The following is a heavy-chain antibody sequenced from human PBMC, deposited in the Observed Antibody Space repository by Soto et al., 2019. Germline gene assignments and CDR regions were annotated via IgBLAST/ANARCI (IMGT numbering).Heavy chain of an antibody. J-gene: IGHJ6*02. Sequence: QVQLVQSGAEVKKPGSSVKVSCKASGGTFSSYAISWVRQAPGQGLEWMGGIIPIFGTANYAQKFQGRVTITVDESTSTAYRELCSLRSEDTAVYYCAEGRDIVLVPAAMYYYYYGMDVWGQGTTVTVSS. D-gene: IGHD2-2*01. V-gene: IGHV1-69*12. CDR3: AEGRDIVLVPAAMYYYYYGMDV. CDR1: GGTFSSYA. CDR2: IIPIFGTA.